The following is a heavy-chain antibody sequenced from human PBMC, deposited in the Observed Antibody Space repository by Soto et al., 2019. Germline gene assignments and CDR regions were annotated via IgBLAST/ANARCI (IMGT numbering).Heavy chain of an antibody. J-gene: IGHJ6*02. V-gene: IGHV3-23*01. CDR2: ISGSGGSI. D-gene: IGHD3-10*01. CDR3: ARKKSWAFAYYYGMYF. Sequence: EEQLLESGGGLVQPGGSLRLSCAASGFTFSSYAMSWVRQAPGKGLEWVSAISGSGGSIYYADSVKGRFTISIDNSKNTLYLHMDSLRAEDTAVYYCARKKSWAFAYYYGMYFWGQGTTVTVS. CDR1: GFTFSSYA.